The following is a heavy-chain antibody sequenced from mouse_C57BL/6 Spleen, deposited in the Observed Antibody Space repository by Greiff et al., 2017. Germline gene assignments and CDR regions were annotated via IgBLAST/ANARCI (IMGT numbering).Heavy chain of an antibody. D-gene: IGHD1-1*01. J-gene: IGHJ2*01. CDR1: GYAFSSYW. Sequence: VQLQQSGAELVKPGASVKISCKASGYAFSSYWMNWVKQRPGKGLAWIGQIYPGDGDTNYNGKFKGKATLTADKSSSTAYMQLSNLTSEDSAVYFCARDCGSSYCFDYWGQGTTLTVSS. CDR3: ARDCGSSYCFDY. CDR2: IYPGDGDT. V-gene: IGHV1-80*01.